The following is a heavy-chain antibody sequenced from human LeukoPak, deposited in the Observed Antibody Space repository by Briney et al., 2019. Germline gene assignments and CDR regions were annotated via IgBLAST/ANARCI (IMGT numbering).Heavy chain of an antibody. J-gene: IGHJ4*02. CDR3: GRQGYTASYYFVDY. Sequence: PSEPLSLPCPFSGGSINSDYWGGVRQPAGKGREWIGRIYTTGTTNYSPSLKRRLTMSLDTSKNQFSLKLRSVTAADTAVYYCGRQGYTASYYFVDYWSQGTLVTVSS. V-gene: IGHV4-4*07. D-gene: IGHD3-10*01. CDR1: GGSINSDY. CDR2: IYTTGTT.